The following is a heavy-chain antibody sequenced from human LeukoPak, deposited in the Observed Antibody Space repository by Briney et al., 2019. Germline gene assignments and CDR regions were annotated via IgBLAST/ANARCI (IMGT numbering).Heavy chain of an antibody. D-gene: IGHD6-13*01. CDR3: ARDQSWNYVYYGMGV. CDR1: GFTFSSYE. Sequence: GGSLRLSCAASGFTFSSYEMNWVRQAPGKGLEWVSYISSSGSTIYYADSVKGRFTISRDNAKNSLYLQMNSLRAEDTAVYYCARDQSWNYVYYGMGVWGQGTTVTVSS. V-gene: IGHV3-48*03. CDR2: ISSSGSTI. J-gene: IGHJ6*02.